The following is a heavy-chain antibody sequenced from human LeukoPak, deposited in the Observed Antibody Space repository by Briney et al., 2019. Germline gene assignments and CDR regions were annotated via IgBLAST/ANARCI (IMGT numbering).Heavy chain of an antibody. CDR3: ARVSGNYYRWFDS. CDR2: IKQDRSEK. J-gene: IGHJ5*01. Sequence: HSGGSLRLSCAASRFTFSSYWMSWVRQAPGKGLEWVANIKQDRSEKYYVDSVKGRFTISRDNAKNSLYLQMNSLRAEDTAVYYCARVSGNYYRWFDSWGQGTLVTVSS. CDR1: RFTFSSYW. V-gene: IGHV3-7*03. D-gene: IGHD1-26*01.